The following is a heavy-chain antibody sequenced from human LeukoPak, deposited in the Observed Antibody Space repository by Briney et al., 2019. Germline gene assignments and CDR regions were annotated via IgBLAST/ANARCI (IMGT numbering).Heavy chain of an antibody. CDR1: GGPISTNTYY. CDR2: IFHSGTT. D-gene: IGHD3-10*01. V-gene: IGHV4-39*01. CDR3: ARLYGSGGYYGRYYYYYMDV. Sequence: SETLSLTCTVFGGPISTNTYYWGWIRQPPGKGLEWLGSIFHSGTTYSNASLKSRVAISVDASKNEFSLKLNSVTAADTAVYYCARLYGSGGYYGRYYYYYMDVWGKGTTVTVSS. J-gene: IGHJ6*03.